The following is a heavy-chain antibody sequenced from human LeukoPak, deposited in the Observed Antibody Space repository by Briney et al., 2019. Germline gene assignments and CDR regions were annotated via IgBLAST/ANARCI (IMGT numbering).Heavy chain of an antibody. CDR2: ISSSSSTI. CDR1: GFTFSSYS. Sequence: GGSLRLSCAASGFTFSSYSMNWVRQAPGKGLEWVSYISSSSSTIYYADSVKGRFTISRDNAKNSLYLQMNSLRAEDTAVYYCAGDGAGSWYGRSNFDYWGQGTLVTVSS. CDR3: AGDGAGSWYGRSNFDY. D-gene: IGHD6-13*01. J-gene: IGHJ4*02. V-gene: IGHV3-48*04.